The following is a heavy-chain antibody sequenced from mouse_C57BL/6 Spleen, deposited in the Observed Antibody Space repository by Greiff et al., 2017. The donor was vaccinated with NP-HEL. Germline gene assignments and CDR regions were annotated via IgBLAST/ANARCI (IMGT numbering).Heavy chain of an antibody. CDR1: GYTFTSYW. V-gene: IGHV1-64*01. D-gene: IGHD3-2*01. J-gene: IGHJ2*01. CDR3: AIDSPGDY. CDR2: IHPNSGST. Sequence: VQLQQPGAELVKPGASVKLSCKASGYTFTSYWMHWVKQRPGQGLEWIGMIHPNSGSTKYNEKFKSKATLTVDKSSSTAYMQLSSLTSEDSAVYYCAIDSPGDYWGQGTTLTVSS.